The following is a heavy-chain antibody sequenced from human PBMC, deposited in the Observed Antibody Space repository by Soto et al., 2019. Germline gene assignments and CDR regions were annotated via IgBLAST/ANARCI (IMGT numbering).Heavy chain of an antibody. D-gene: IGHD3-10*02. J-gene: IGHJ5*02. V-gene: IGHV3-23*01. CDR3: AKDQLYIRGVIHNWFDP. Sequence: QPGGSLRLSCAASGLTFSSYAMSWVRQAPGKGLEWVSAISGSGGSTYYADSVKGRFTISRDNSKNTLYLQMNSLRAEDTVVYYCAKDQLYIRGVIHNWFDPWGQGTLVTVSS. CDR2: ISGSGGST. CDR1: GLTFSSYA.